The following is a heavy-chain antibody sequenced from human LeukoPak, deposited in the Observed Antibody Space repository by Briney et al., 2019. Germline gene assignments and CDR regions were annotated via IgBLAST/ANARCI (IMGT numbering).Heavy chain of an antibody. D-gene: IGHD3-3*01. J-gene: IGHJ6*02. CDR1: GGSISRGGYY. Sequence: PSQTLSLTCTVSGGSISRGGYYWSWIRQHPGKGLEWIGYIHYSGSTYYNPSLKSRVTISVDTSKNQFSLKLSSVTAADTAVYYCARDPLDSVVGGMDVWGQGTTVTVSS. CDR3: ARDPLDSVVGGMDV. CDR2: IHYSGST. V-gene: IGHV4-31*03.